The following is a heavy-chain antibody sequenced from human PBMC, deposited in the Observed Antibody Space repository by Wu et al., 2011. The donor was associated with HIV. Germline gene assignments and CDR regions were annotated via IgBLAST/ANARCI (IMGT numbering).Heavy chain of an antibody. V-gene: IGHV3-21*01. D-gene: IGHD5-18*01. CDR1: GFTFSSYS. CDR2: ISSSSSYI. J-gene: IGHJ4*02. CDR3: ATANVDTAMASDY. Sequence: RLSCAASGFTFSSYSMNWVRQAPGKGLEWVSSISSSSSYIYYADSVKGRFTISRDNAKNSLYLQMNSLRAEDTAVYYCATANVDTAMASDYWGQGTLVTVSS.